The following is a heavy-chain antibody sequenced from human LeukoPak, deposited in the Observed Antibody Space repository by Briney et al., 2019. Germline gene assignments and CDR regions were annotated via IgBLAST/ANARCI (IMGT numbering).Heavy chain of an antibody. Sequence: PGGSLRLSCAASGFTFSSYAMSWVRQAPGKGLEWVSSMSGSGGSTYYADSVQGRFTLSSDNSKKTLYLQMNRLRAEDPAVYYCAKGGDIVVVPAAFDYWGQGTLVTVSS. CDR2: MSGSGGST. CDR3: AKGGDIVVVPAAFDY. D-gene: IGHD2-2*01. CDR1: GFTFSSYA. V-gene: IGHV3-23*01. J-gene: IGHJ4*02.